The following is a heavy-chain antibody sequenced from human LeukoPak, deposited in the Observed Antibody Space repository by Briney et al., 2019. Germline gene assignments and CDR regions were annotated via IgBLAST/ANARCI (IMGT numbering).Heavy chain of an antibody. J-gene: IGHJ6*02. Sequence: GGSLRLSCAASGFTFTSYSMSWVRQAPGKGLEWVSGTSDRGDYTYYADSVKGRFTISRDSSKNTLFLQVNSPRAEDTAVYYCAKVRTYFYHGLDVWGQGTTVTVSS. CDR3: AKVRTYFYHGLDV. V-gene: IGHV3-23*01. CDR1: GFTFTSYS. D-gene: IGHD1-14*01. CDR2: TSDRGDYT.